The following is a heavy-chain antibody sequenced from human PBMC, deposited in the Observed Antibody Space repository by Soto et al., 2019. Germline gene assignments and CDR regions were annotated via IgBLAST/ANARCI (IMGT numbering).Heavy chain of an antibody. CDR1: GFTFNTYA. CDR2: ISGTGDDT. J-gene: IGHJ4*02. CDR3: AKDTGYSSSWEDDY. Sequence: GGSLRLSCAASGFTFNTYAMSWVRQAPGKGLEWVSGISGTGDDTYYAGSVKGRFTISRDNSKNTLYLQMNSLRAEDTAVYYCAKDTGYSSSWEDDYWGQGTLVTVSS. D-gene: IGHD6-13*01. V-gene: IGHV3-23*01.